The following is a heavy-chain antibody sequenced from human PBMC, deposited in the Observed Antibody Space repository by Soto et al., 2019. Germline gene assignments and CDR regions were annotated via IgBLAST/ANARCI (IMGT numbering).Heavy chain of an antibody. Sequence: SETLSLTCTVSGGSICSSNYYWAWIRQPPGKGLEWIGSFYYTGSTYYNPSLRSRVTISVDTSKNQFSLKLSSVTAADTAVYYCARPIEGGTSGYYHWGQGTLVTGSS. D-gene: IGHD3-22*01. CDR3: ARPIEGGTSGYYH. CDR2: FYYTGST. CDR1: GGSICSSNYY. V-gene: IGHV4-39*01. J-gene: IGHJ5*02.